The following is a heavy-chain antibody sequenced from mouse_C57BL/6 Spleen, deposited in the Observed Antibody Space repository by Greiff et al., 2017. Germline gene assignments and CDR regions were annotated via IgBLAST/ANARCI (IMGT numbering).Heavy chain of an antibody. J-gene: IGHJ3*01. CDR1: GFSLTSYG. CDR3: AKKDYDYDGGFAY. Sequence: VQLQESGPGLVQPSQSLSITCTVSGFSLTSYGVHWVRQSPGKGLEWLGVIWRGGSTDYNAAFMSRLSITKDNSKSQVFFKMNSLQADDTAIYYCAKKDYDYDGGFAYWGQGTLVTVSA. D-gene: IGHD2-4*01. V-gene: IGHV2-5*01. CDR2: IWRGGST.